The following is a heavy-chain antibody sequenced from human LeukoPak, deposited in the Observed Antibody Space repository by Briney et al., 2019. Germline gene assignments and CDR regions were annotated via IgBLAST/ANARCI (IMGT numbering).Heavy chain of an antibody. Sequence: SVKVSCMASGYTFTGYYIHWVRQAPGQGLEWMGWINPHSGGTNYAQKFQGGVTMTRDTSITTAYMELSSLRSDDTAVYYCARDVGEYCSSTNCYASHYWGQGTLVTVSS. CDR1: GYTFTGYY. CDR3: ARDVGEYCSSTNCYASHY. V-gene: IGHV1-2*02. D-gene: IGHD2-2*01. CDR2: INPHSGGT. J-gene: IGHJ4*02.